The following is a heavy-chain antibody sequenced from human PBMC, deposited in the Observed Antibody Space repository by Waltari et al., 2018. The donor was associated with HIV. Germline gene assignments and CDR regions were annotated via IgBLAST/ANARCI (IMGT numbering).Heavy chain of an antibody. V-gene: IGHV4-39*07. J-gene: IGHJ4*02. CDR1: GASISSTSYY. D-gene: IGHD3-10*01. CDR3: ARVSYGSGGLDY. Sequence: QLQLQESGPGLVKPSETLSLTCTVPGASISSTSYYWGWTRQPPGKGLEWIGSIYYSGSTYYNPSLKSRVTISVDTSKNQFSLKLSSVTAADTAVYYCARVSYGSGGLDYWGQGTLVTVSS. CDR2: IYYSGST.